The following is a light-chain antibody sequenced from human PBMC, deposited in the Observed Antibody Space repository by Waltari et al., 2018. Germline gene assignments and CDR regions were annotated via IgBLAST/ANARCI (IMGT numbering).Light chain of an antibody. Sequence: DIQMTQSPSSLSASVGDKVTITCQASHDIRDDLNGYQQQRGKDPKLLIYGASNLETGGSSGFSGGRSGTDFIFSINNVQPEDIGTYYCQQYHGLPLACGGGTTVEI. J-gene: IGKJ4*01. CDR2: GAS. CDR1: HDIRDD. V-gene: IGKV1-33*01. CDR3: QQYHGLPLA.